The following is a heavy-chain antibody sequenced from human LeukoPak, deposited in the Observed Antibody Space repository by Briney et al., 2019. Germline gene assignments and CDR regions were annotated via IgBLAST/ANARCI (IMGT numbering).Heavy chain of an antibody. V-gene: IGHV1-3*01. CDR1: GYTFTSYA. J-gene: IGHJ4*02. CDR3: GRGGSSGVDY. D-gene: IGHD2-15*01. CDR2: IHAGNGNT. Sequence: GASVKVSCKASGYTFTSYAVHWVRQAPGQGPEWMGWIHAGNGNTKCSQKFQGKITITRDTSASRVYMELSSLKSEDTAVYYCGRGGSSGVDYWGQGTLVTVSS.